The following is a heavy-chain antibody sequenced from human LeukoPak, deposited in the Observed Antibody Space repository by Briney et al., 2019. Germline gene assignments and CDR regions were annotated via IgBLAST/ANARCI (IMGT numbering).Heavy chain of an antibody. J-gene: IGHJ6*02. CDR3: AGTTGTTDYYYYGMDV. CDR1: GYTFTTYA. Sequence: ASVKVSCKASGYTFTTYAMNWVRQAPGQGLEWMGWINTKTGNPTYAQGFTGRFVFSLDTSVSTAYLQISSLKAEDTAVYYCAGTTGTTDYYYYGMDVWGQGTTVTVSS. D-gene: IGHD1-1*01. V-gene: IGHV7-4-1*02. CDR2: INTKTGNP.